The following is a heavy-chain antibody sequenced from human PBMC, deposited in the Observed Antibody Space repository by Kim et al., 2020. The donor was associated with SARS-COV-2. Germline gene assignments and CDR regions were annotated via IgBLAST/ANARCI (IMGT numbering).Heavy chain of an antibody. V-gene: IGHV4-39*02. D-gene: IGHD1-26*01. Sequence: SETLSLTCSLSGGSITKSSYYWGWIRQSPGKGLEWLGSILYTGSVYYSPSLKSRASISIDTAKTHFTLRLTGVTAADTATYYCVRHLFSEGATDIDSWGQGTLVSVSS. CDR2: ILYTGSV. J-gene: IGHJ4*02. CDR3: VRHLFSEGATDIDS. CDR1: GGSITKSSYY.